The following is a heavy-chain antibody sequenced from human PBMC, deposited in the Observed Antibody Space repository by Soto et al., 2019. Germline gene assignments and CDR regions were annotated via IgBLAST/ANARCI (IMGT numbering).Heavy chain of an antibody. D-gene: IGHD3-10*01. CDR3: AKGHRLWFGESGSDY. CDR2: ISGNGGAT. J-gene: IGHJ4*02. CDR1: GFTFSSYA. Sequence: EVQLLESGGGLVQPGGSLRLSCAASGFTFSSYAMSWVRQAPGKGLEWVSAISGNGGATYYADSVKGRFTISRDNSKNTLYLQMNSLRAEDTAVYYCAKGHRLWFGESGSDYWGQGTLVTVSS. V-gene: IGHV3-23*01.